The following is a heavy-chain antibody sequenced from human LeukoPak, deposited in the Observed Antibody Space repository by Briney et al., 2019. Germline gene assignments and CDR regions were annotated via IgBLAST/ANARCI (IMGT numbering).Heavy chain of an antibody. V-gene: IGHV3-48*02. Sequence: GESLRLSCAASGFTFSSYSMNWVRQAPGKGLEWVSYISSSSSTIYYADSVKGRFTISRDNAKNSLYLQMNSPRDEDTAVYYCARDEVGGNYYYYGMDVWGQGTMVTVSS. CDR3: ARDEVGGNYYYYGMDV. D-gene: IGHD3-16*01. CDR1: GFTFSSYS. CDR2: ISSSSSTI. J-gene: IGHJ6*02.